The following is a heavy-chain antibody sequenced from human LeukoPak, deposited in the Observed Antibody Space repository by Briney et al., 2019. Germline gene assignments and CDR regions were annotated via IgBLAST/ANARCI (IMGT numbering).Heavy chain of an antibody. CDR3: AKDSGPLEYYFDY. Sequence: GGSLRLSCAASGFTFSSYGMHWVRPAPGKGLEWVAVISYDGSNKYYADSVKGRFTISRDNSKNTLYLQMNSLRAEDTAVYYCAKDSGPLEYYFDYWGQGTLVTVSS. V-gene: IGHV3-30*18. D-gene: IGHD3-10*01. CDR2: ISYDGSNK. J-gene: IGHJ4*02. CDR1: GFTFSSYG.